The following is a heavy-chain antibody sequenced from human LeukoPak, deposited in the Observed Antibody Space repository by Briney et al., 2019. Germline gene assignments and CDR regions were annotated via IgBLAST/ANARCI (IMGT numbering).Heavy chain of an antibody. Sequence: PGGSLRLSCAASGFTFSSCGMHWVRQAPGKGMEWVAVIWYDGSNKYYADSVKGRFTISRDNSKNTLYLQMNSLRAEDTAVYYCARAGRPGALDIWGQGTMVTVSS. CDR2: IWYDGSNK. J-gene: IGHJ3*02. V-gene: IGHV3-33*01. CDR1: GFTFSSCG. CDR3: ARAGRPGALDI.